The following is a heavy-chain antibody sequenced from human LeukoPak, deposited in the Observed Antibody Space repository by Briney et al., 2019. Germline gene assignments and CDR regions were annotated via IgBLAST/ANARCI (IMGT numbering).Heavy chain of an antibody. J-gene: IGHJ4*02. Sequence: GASVKVSCKASGYTFTSYAMHWVRQAPGQRLEWMGWIIAGNGNTKYSQNFQGRVTITRDTSASTAYMELSSLRADDTAVYYCVKDRSIAAPNNDFFDSWGQGALVTVSS. D-gene: IGHD6-6*01. CDR1: GYTFTSYA. CDR2: IIAGNGNT. CDR3: VKDRSIAAPNNDFFDS. V-gene: IGHV1-3*01.